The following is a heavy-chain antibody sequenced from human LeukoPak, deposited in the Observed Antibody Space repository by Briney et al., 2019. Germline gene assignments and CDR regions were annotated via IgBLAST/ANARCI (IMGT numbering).Heavy chain of an antibody. D-gene: IGHD2-15*01. J-gene: IGHJ4*02. CDR2: ISYDGSNK. CDR1: GFTFSSYA. V-gene: IGHV3-30-3*01. CDR3: ARDISPSGGYCSGGSCAISAIDY. Sequence: GGSLRLSCAASGFTFSSYAMHWVRQAPGKGLEWVAVISYDGSNKYYADSVKGRFTISRDNSKNTLYLQMNSLRAEDTAVYYCARDISPSGGYCSGGSCAISAIDYWGQGTLVTVSS.